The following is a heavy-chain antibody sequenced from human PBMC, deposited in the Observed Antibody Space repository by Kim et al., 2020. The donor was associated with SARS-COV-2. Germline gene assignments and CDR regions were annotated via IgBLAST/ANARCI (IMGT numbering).Heavy chain of an antibody. Sequence: GGSLRLSCVASRFTFGGNYMHWVRQAPGKGLEWVSAFLCGGSRLGYAYAMRRRFTITSDNAKKSLLQLMSSLSPEDTALYYCVKGISHGGADVWGQSTTV. V-gene: IGHV3-9*01. CDR2: FLCGGSRL. CDR3: VKGISHGGADV. J-gene: IGHJ6*02. CDR1: RFTFGGNY. D-gene: IGHD2-15*01.